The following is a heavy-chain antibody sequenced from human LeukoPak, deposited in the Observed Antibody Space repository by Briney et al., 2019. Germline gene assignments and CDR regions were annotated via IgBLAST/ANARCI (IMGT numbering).Heavy chain of an antibody. Sequence: EASVKVSCKVSGYTLTELSMHWVRQAPGKGLEWMGGFDPEDGETIYAQKFQGRVTMTEDTSTDTAYMELSSLRSEDTAVYYCATLFTFGGVIVRGAFDIWGQGTMVTVSS. CDR1: GYTLTELS. CDR3: ATLFTFGGVIVRGAFDI. V-gene: IGHV1-24*01. D-gene: IGHD3-16*02. CDR2: FDPEDGET. J-gene: IGHJ3*02.